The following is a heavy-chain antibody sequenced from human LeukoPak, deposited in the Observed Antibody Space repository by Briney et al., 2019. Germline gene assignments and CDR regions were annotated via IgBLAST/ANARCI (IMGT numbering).Heavy chain of an antibody. CDR1: GFTFSSYG. J-gene: IGHJ1*01. CDR2: ISYDGSNK. D-gene: IGHD2-15*01. CDR3: AKGSAYCSGGSCYFEYFQH. V-gene: IGHV3-30*18. Sequence: PGGSLRLSCAASGFTFSSYGMHWVRQAPGKGLEWVAVISYDGSNKYYADSVKGRFTISRDNSKNTLYLQMNSLRAEDTAVYYCAKGSAYCSGGSCYFEYFQHWGQGTLVTVSS.